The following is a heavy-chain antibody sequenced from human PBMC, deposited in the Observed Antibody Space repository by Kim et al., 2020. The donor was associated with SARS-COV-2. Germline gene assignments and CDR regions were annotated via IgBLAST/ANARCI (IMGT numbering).Heavy chain of an antibody. Sequence: GGSLRLSCAASGFTFSSYSMNWVRQAPGKGLEWVSSISSSSSYIYYADSVKGRFTISRDNAKNSLYLQMNSLRAEDTAVYYCARGRITMVRGVMRYFDYWGQGTLVTVSS. V-gene: IGHV3-21*01. J-gene: IGHJ4*02. CDR1: GFTFSSYS. CDR3: ARGRITMVRGVMRYFDY. D-gene: IGHD3-10*01. CDR2: ISSSSSYI.